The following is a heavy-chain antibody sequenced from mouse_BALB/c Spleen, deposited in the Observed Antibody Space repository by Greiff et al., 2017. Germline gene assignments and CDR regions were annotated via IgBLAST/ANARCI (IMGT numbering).Heavy chain of an antibody. Sequence: QVQLKESGPGLVAPSQSLSITCTVSGFSLTSYDISWIRQPPGKGLEWLGVIWTGGGTNYNSAFMSRLSISKDNSKSQVFLKMNSLQTDDTAIYYCVRDHYYGYGYFDVWGAGTTVTVSS. V-gene: IGHV2-9-2*01. J-gene: IGHJ1*01. CDR1: GFSLTSYD. CDR2: IWTGGGT. D-gene: IGHD1-2*01. CDR3: VRDHYYGYGYFDV.